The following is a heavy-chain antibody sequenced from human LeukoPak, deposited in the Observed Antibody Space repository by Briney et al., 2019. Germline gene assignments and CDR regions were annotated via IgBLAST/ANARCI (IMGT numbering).Heavy chain of an antibody. Sequence: GGSLRLSCSASGFILINYVMRWGRQSPGKGLEWVSTLSSSGGSTYHADSVKGRFTISRDNSKNTLYLQMNSLRAEDTAVYYCATNLVVVLPAAYDNWGQGALVTVSS. CDR2: LSSSGGST. J-gene: IGHJ4*02. CDR1: GFILINYV. D-gene: IGHD2-2*01. V-gene: IGHV3-23*01. CDR3: ATNLVVVLPAAYDN.